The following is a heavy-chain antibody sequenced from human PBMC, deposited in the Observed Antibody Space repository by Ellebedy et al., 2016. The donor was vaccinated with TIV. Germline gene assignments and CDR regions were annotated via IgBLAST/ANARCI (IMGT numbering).Heavy chain of an antibody. V-gene: IGHV1-18*04. J-gene: IGHJ6*02. CDR1: GYTFTSYG. Sequence: ASVKVSXXASGYTFTSYGISWVRQAPGQGLEWMGWISAYNGNTNYAQKLQGRVTMTTDTSTSTAYMELRSLRSDDTAVYYCAREGLGSPIGYYGMDVWGQGTTVTVSS. D-gene: IGHD3-10*01. CDR2: ISAYNGNT. CDR3: AREGLGSPIGYYGMDV.